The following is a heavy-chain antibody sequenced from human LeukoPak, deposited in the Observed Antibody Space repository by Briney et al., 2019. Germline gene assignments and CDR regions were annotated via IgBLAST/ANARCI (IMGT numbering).Heavy chain of an antibody. CDR2: INHSGST. CDR3: ARNLLHRDGYNQRRNAFDI. D-gene: IGHD5-24*01. J-gene: IGHJ3*02. V-gene: IGHV4-34*01. CDR1: GGSFSGYY. Sequence: SETLSLTCAVYGGSFSGYYWSWIRQPPGKGLEWIGEINHSGSTNYNPSLKSRVTISVDTSKNQFSLKLSSVTAADTAVYYCARNLLHRDGYNQRRNAFDIWGQGTMVTVSS.